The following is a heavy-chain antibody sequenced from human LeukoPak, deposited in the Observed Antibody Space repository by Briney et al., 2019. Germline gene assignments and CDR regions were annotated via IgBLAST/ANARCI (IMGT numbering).Heavy chain of an antibody. V-gene: IGHV3-7*03. CDR2: IKQDGSEK. CDR1: GFTFSSNW. Sequence: GSLRLSCAASGFTFSSNWMSWVRQAPGKGLEWVANIKQDGSEKYYVDSVKGRFTISRDNSKNTLYLQMNSLRADDTAVYYCARRAGAYSHPYDYWGQGTLVTVSS. J-gene: IGHJ4*02. D-gene: IGHD4/OR15-4a*01. CDR3: ARRAGAYSHPYDY.